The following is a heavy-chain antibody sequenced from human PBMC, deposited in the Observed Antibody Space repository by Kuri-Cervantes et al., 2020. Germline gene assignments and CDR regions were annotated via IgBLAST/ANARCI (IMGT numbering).Heavy chain of an antibody. Sequence: LSLTCAASGFTVNSNYMSWVRQAPGKGLEWVSVIYSGGSTYYADSVKGRFTISRDNSKNTLYLQMNSLRAEDTAVYYCASAYYDILTGYSAFDYWGQGTPVTVSS. CDR1: GFTVNSNY. CDR3: ASAYYDILTGYSAFDY. V-gene: IGHV3-66*01. J-gene: IGHJ4*02. CDR2: IYSGGST. D-gene: IGHD3-9*01.